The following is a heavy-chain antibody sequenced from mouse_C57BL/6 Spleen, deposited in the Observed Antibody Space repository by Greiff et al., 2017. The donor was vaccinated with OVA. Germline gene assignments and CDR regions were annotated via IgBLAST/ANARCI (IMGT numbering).Heavy chain of an antibody. CDR1: GYTFTDYY. Sequence: EVQLQQSGPELVKPGASVKISCKASGYTFTDYYMNWVKQSHGKSLEWIGDINPNNGGTSYNQKFKGKATLTVDKSSSTAYMELRSLTSEDSAVYYCARGFPLDYYGSSWNYWGQGTTLTVSS. CDR3: ARGFPLDYYGSSWNY. J-gene: IGHJ2*01. D-gene: IGHD1-1*01. V-gene: IGHV1-26*01. CDR2: INPNNGGT.